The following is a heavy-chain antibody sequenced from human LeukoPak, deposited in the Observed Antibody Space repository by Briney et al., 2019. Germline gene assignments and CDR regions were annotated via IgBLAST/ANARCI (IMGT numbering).Heavy chain of an antibody. CDR1: GFTFDDYA. CDR3: ARGPPMYSYGSSAYHYDYFEY. J-gene: IGHJ4*02. Sequence: SLRLSCAASGFTFDDYAMHWVRQAPGKGLEWVSGISWNSGSIGYADSVKGRFTISRDSSKNTLYLEMNSLRAEDTAVYYCARGPPMYSYGSSAYHYDYFEYWGQGTLVTVSS. V-gene: IGHV3-9*01. D-gene: IGHD3-22*01. CDR2: ISWNSGSI.